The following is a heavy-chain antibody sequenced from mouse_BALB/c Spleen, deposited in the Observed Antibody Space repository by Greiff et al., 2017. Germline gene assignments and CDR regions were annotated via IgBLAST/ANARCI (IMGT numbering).Heavy chain of an antibody. CDR3: ARHDPFDY. CDR2: ISSGGGST. Sequence: DVQLVESGGGLVKPGGSLKLSCAASGFAFSSYDMSWVRQTPEKRLEWVAYISSGGGSTYYPDTVKGRFTISRDNAKNTLYLQMSSLKSEDTAMYYCARHDPFDYWGQGTTLTVSS. V-gene: IGHV5-12-1*01. J-gene: IGHJ2*01. CDR1: GFAFSSYD.